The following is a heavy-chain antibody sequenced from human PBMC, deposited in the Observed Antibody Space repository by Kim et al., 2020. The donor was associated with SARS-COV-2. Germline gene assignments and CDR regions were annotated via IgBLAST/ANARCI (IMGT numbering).Heavy chain of an antibody. D-gene: IGHD2-15*01. V-gene: IGHV3-13*01. Sequence: GGSLRLSCAASGFTFSSYDMHWVRQATGKGLEWVSAIGTAGDTYYPGSVKGRFTISRENAKNSLYLQMNSLRAGDTAVYYCARGDCSGGSCYSWQDPLYGMDVWGQGTTVTVSS. CDR3: ARGDCSGGSCYSWQDPLYGMDV. J-gene: IGHJ6*02. CDR2: IGTAGDT. CDR1: GFTFSSYD.